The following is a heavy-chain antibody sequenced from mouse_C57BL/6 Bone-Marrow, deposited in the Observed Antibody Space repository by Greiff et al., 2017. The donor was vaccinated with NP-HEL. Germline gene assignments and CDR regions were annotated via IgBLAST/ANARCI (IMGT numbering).Heavy chain of an antibody. CDR3: ARGVAHFDY. V-gene: IGHV1-12*01. CDR1: GYTFTSYI. J-gene: IGHJ2*01. Sequence: QVQLQQSGAELVRPGASVKMSCKASGYTFTSYIMHWVKQTPRQGLEWIGAIYPGNGDTSYNQKFKGKATLTVDKSSSTAYMQLSSLTSEDSAVYFCARGVAHFDYWGQGTTLTVSS. CDR2: IYPGNGDT. D-gene: IGHD1-1*02.